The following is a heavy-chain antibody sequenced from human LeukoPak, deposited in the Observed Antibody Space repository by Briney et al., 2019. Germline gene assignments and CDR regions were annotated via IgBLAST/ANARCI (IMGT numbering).Heavy chain of an antibody. D-gene: IGHD4-11*01. CDR3: TAGLGKTDDDS. CDR2: VRTTAEGETT. CDR1: GFNFNDAW. Sequence: GGSLRLSCEGSGFNFNDAWMSWIRQAPGKALEWVGRVRTTAEGETTDYAAPVRGRFIISRDDSKNMVFLQMNRLETEDTAIYYCTAGLGKTDDDSWGQGTLVTVSA. V-gene: IGHV3-15*01. J-gene: IGHJ4*02.